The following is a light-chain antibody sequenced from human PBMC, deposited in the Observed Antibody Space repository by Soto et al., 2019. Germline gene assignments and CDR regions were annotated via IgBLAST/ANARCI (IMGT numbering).Light chain of an antibody. Sequence: QSVLTQPPSVSGAPGQRITISCTGRRSNIGAGYDVHWYQQLPGTAPKLLIYRNINRPSGVPDRFSGSKSGTSASLAITGLQAEDEADYYCQSYDSSLSGWVFGGGTKLTVL. CDR2: RNI. J-gene: IGLJ3*02. V-gene: IGLV1-40*01. CDR3: QSYDSSLSGWV. CDR1: RSNIGAGYD.